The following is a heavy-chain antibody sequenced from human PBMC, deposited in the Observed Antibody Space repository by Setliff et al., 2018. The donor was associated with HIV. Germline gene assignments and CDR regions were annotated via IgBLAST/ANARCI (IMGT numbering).Heavy chain of an antibody. CDR2: VSPGDSGT. CDR3: ARLKDVVLMVNDY. Sequence: GESLKISCKGFGYSFTNFLIGWVRQMPGKGLEWMGIVSPGDSGTSYSPSFQGQVTMSADKSISTAYLQWSSLKASDTAMYYCARLKDVVLMVNDYWGQGTLVTVSS. D-gene: IGHD2-8*01. V-gene: IGHV5-51*01. CDR1: GYSFTNFL. J-gene: IGHJ4*02.